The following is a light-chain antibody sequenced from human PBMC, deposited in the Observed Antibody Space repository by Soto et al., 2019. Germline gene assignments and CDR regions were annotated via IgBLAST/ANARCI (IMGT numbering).Light chain of an antibody. CDR2: DAS. CDR1: QSVSYY. V-gene: IGKV3-20*01. J-gene: IGKJ4*01. CDR3: QNCHPYGEAPQPT. Sequence: EIVLTQSPGTLSLSPGERATLSCRASQSVSYYLAWYQQKPGQAPRLLIYDASSRATGVPDRFSGSGSGTDFTLTISRLEPEDFAVYYCQNCHPYGEAPQPTFGGGTTVDIK.